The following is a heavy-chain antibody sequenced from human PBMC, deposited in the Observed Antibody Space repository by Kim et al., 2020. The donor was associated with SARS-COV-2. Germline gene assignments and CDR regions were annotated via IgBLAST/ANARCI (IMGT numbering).Heavy chain of an antibody. CDR1: GYTFTDYY. V-gene: IGHV1-46*01. D-gene: IGHD3-22*01. J-gene: IGHJ4*02. Sequence: ASVKVSCKASGYTFTDYYIHWVRQAPGQGLEWMGKINPSGGTTSLTQNFQGRVTMTRDTSTSTVYMDLSSLRSDDTAVYYCVRTMTDDGFNYWGQGTLVTVSS. CDR3: VRTMTDDGFNY. CDR2: INPSGGTT.